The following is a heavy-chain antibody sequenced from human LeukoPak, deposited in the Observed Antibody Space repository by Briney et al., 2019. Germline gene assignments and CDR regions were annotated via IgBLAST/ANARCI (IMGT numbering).Heavy chain of an antibody. D-gene: IGHD1-26*01. CDR3: AKARYSGSYLSPYYFDY. Sequence: GGSLRLSCAASGFTFSTYWMAWVRQAPGKGLEWVANIKGDGSEKYHGDSVTGRFTISRDNAKNSLYLQMNSLRAEDTALYYCAKARYSGSYLSPYYFDYWGQGTLVTVSS. V-gene: IGHV3-7*03. CDR2: IKGDGSEK. CDR1: GFTFSTYW. J-gene: IGHJ4*02.